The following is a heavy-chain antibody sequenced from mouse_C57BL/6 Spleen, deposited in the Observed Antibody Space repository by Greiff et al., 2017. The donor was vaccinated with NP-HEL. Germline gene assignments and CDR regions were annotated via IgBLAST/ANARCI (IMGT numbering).Heavy chain of an antibody. CDR3: ARGPGETWFAY. J-gene: IGHJ3*01. CDR2: IYPRDGST. CDR1: GYTFTSYD. Sequence: VQLQQSGPELVKPGASVKLSCKASGYTFTSYDINWVKQRPGQGLEWIGWIYPRDGSTKYNEKFKGKATLTVDTSSSTAYMELHSLTSEDSAVYFCARGPGETWFAYWGQGTLVTVSA. V-gene: IGHV1-85*01.